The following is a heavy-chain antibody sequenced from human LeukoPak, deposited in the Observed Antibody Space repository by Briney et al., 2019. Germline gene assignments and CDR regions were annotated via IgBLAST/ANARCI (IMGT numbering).Heavy chain of an antibody. CDR3: AKDYGAFCFDS. CDR2: TIPDSGDT. D-gene: IGHD4-17*01. Sequence: ASVKVSRRTSGYTHTSYYMHWVRQTPGQGLEWIGWTIPDSGDTNYAQKFQGRVTMTRDTSIRTAYMDLSGLRSDNTALYYCAKDYGAFCFDSWGQGTLVTVSS. J-gene: IGHJ4*02. V-gene: IGHV1-2*02. CDR1: GYTHTSYY.